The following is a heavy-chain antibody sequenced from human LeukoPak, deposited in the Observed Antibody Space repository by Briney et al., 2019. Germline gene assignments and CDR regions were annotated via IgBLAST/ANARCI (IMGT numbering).Heavy chain of an antibody. V-gene: IGHV4-34*01. CDR3: ARGVKDYYGYYYMDV. D-gene: IGHD3-10*01. CDR1: GGSFSGYY. Sequence: KPSETLSLTCAVYGGSFSGYYWSWIRQPPGKGLEWIGEINHSGSTNYNPSLKSRVTISVDTSKNQFSLKLSSVTAADTAVYYCARGVKDYYGYYYMDVWGKGTTVTVSS. CDR2: INHSGST. J-gene: IGHJ6*03.